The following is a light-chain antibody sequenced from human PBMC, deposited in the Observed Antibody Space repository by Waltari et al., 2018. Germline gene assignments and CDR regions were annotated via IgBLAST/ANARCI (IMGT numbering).Light chain of an antibody. Sequence: EIVLTQSPGTLSLSPGERATLSCRASQSVSRALAWYQQNPGQAPRLLIYGASNRATGIPDRFSGSGSGTDFSLNISRLEPEDFAVYYCQHYVSLPVTFGQGTKVEIK. CDR1: QSVSRA. V-gene: IGKV3-20*01. CDR3: QHYVSLPVT. J-gene: IGKJ1*01. CDR2: GAS.